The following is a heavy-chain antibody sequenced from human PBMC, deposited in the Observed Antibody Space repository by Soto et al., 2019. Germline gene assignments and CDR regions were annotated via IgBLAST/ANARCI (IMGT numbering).Heavy chain of an antibody. CDR2: INHSGST. CDR3: ARGCGDCAFDY. D-gene: IGHD2-21*02. V-gene: IGHV4-34*01. J-gene: IGHJ4*02. Sequence: SETLSLTCAVYGGSFIGYYWSWIRQPPGKGLEWIGEINHSGSTNYNPSLKSRVTISVDTSKNQFSLKLSSVTAADTAVYYCARGCGDCAFDYWGQGTLVTVS. CDR1: GGSFIGYY.